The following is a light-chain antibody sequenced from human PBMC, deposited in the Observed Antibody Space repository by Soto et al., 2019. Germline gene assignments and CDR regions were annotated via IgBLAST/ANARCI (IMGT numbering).Light chain of an antibody. V-gene: IGLV2-14*01. CDR3: ISYTDRQSYL. CDR2: EVN. CDR1: SSDVGGYKF. Sequence: QSVLTQPASVSASPGQSITISCTGTSSDVGGYKFVSWYQHHPGKAPKLMIYEVNNRPSGVSNRFSGSKSGNTASLTISGLQTEDEADYYCISYTDRQSYLFGTGTKLTVL. J-gene: IGLJ1*01.